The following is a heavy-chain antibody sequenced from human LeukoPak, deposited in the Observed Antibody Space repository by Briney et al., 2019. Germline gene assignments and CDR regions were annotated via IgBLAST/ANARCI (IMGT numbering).Heavy chain of an antibody. CDR1: GFTFSSYA. D-gene: IGHD3-16*01. V-gene: IGHV3-30*04. CDR2: ISSDGSNK. CDR3: ARPPDSGENSYGPGFDY. J-gene: IGHJ4*02. Sequence: PGGSLRLSCAASGFTFSSYAMHWVRQAPGKGLEWVTIISSDGSNKYYADSVKGRFTISRDNSKNTLYLQMDSLRAEDTALYYCARPPDSGENSYGPGFDYWGQGTLVTVSS.